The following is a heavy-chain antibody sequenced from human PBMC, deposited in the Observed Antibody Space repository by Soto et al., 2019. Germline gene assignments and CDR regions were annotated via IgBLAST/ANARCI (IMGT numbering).Heavy chain of an antibody. CDR2: IKSKTDGGTT. CDR3: AKGVPGIAVAGTGYFQH. CDR1: GFTFSNAW. D-gene: IGHD6-19*01. J-gene: IGHJ1*01. V-gene: IGHV3-15*07. Sequence: GGSVRLSCAASGFTFSNAWMNWVRQAPGKGLEWVGRIKSKTDGGTTDYAAPVKGRFTISRDDSKNTLYLQMNSLKTEDTAVYYCAKGVPGIAVAGTGYFQHWGQGTLVTVSS.